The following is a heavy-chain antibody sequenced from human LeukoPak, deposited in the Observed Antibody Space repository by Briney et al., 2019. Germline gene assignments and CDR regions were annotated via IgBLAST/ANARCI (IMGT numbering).Heavy chain of an antibody. CDR3: AKGYSYSYTHYFDY. D-gene: IGHD3-16*01. CDR2: ISWNSGSI. CDR1: GLTFADYA. V-gene: IGHV3-9*01. J-gene: IGHJ4*02. Sequence: GGSLRLSCAASGLTFADYAMHWVGQAPGKGLEGGSGISWNSGSIGYADSVKGRFTISRDSAKNSLYLQMNSLRAEDSALYYCAKGYSYSYTHYFDYWGQGILVTVSS.